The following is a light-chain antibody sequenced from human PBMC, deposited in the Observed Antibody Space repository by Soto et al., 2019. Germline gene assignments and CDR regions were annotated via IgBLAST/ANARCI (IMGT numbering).Light chain of an antibody. CDR2: RNN. CDR3: SSYAGTKGGL. J-gene: IGLJ2*01. Sequence: QSVLTQPPSASGTPGQRVTISCSGSSSNIGSNYVYWYQQLPGTAPKLLIYRNNQRPSGVPDRFSGSKSGTSASLAISGLRSEDEADYYCSSYAGTKGGLFGGGTKLTVL. CDR1: SSNIGSNY. V-gene: IGLV1-47*01.